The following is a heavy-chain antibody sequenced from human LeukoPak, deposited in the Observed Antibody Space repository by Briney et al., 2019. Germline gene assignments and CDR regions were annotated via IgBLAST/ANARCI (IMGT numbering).Heavy chain of an antibody. V-gene: IGHV1-18*01. CDR2: ISAYNGNT. D-gene: IGHD3-22*01. CDR1: GYTFTSYG. Sequence: ASVKVSCKASGYTFTSYGISWVRQAPGQGLEWMGWISAYNGNTNYAQKLQGRVTMTTDTSTSTAYMELRSLRSDDTAVYYCARTYYYDSSGYYGPLDYYYGMDVWGQGTTVTVS. CDR3: ARTYYYDSSGYYGPLDYYYGMDV. J-gene: IGHJ6*02.